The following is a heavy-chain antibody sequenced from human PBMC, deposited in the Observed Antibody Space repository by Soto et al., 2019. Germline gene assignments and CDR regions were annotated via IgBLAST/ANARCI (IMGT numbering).Heavy chain of an antibody. V-gene: IGHV4-39*01. J-gene: IGHJ3*02. CDR1: GGSISSSSYY. Sequence: SETLSLTCTVSGGSISSSSYYWGWIRQPPGKGLEWIGSIYYSGSTYYNPSLKSRVTISVDTSTNQFSLKLSSVTAADTAVYYCARLTAMGNTDAFDIWGQGTMVTVSS. CDR2: IYYSGST. CDR3: ARLTAMGNTDAFDI. D-gene: IGHD5-18*01.